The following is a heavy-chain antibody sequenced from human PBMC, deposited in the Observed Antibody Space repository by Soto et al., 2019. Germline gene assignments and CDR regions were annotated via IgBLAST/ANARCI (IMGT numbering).Heavy chain of an antibody. CDR1: GGSISSYY. V-gene: IGHV4-59*01. J-gene: IGHJ4*02. CDR3: VRAYSSSWPYYFDY. CDR2: IYYSGST. D-gene: IGHD6-13*01. Sequence: TSETLSLTCTVSGGSISSYYWSWIRQPPGKGLEWIGYIYYSGSTNYNPSLKSRVTISVDTSKNQFSLKLSSVTAADTAVYYCVRAYSSSWPYYFDYWGQGTLVTVSS.